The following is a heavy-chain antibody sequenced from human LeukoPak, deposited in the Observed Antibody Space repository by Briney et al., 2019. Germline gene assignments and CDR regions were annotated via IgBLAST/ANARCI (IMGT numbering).Heavy chain of an antibody. V-gene: IGHV4-59*01. Sequence: SETLSLTCTVSGGSISSYYWSWIRQPPGKGLEWIGYIYYSGSTNYNPSLKSRVTISVDTSKNQFSLKLSSVTAADTAVYYCARGGTDYGGNPQLNWFDPWGQGTLVTVSS. CDR1: GGSISSYY. D-gene: IGHD4-23*01. CDR2: IYYSGST. J-gene: IGHJ5*02. CDR3: ARGGTDYGGNPQLNWFDP.